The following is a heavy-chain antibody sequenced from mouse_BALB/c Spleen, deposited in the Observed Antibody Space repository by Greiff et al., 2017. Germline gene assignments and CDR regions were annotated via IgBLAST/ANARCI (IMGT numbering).Heavy chain of an antibody. V-gene: IGHV1-54*01. CDR2: INPGSGGT. Sequence: QVQLQQSGAELVRPGTSVKVSCKASGYAFTNYLTEWVKQRPGQGLEWIGVINPGSGGTNYNEKFKGKATLTADKSSSTAYMQLSSLTSDDSAVYFCARSGYAMDYWGQRTSVTVSS. CDR1: GYAFTNYL. J-gene: IGHJ4*01. CDR3: ARSGYAMDY.